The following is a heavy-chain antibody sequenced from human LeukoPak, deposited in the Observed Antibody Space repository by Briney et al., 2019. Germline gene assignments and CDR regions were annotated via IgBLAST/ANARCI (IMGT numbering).Heavy chain of an antibody. Sequence: ASVKVSCKASGYTFTAYFMHWARQAPGQGLEWMGRINPNTGGTNYAQKFQGRVTMTRDTSLSTAYMELSRLRSDDTAVYYCARVSGYYYSDYWGQGTLVTVSS. V-gene: IGHV1-2*06. CDR1: GYTFTAYF. CDR2: INPNTGGT. D-gene: IGHD3-22*01. J-gene: IGHJ4*02. CDR3: ARVSGYYYSDY.